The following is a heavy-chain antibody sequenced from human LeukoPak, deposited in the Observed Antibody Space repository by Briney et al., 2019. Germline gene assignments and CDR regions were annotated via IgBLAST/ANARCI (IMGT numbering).Heavy chain of an antibody. J-gene: IGHJ4*02. CDR3: ATETNGRHYDY. CDR2: IGPAGSDR. D-gene: IGHD1-14*01. V-gene: IGHV3-21*06. CDR1: GLTFSTSG. Sequence: GGSLRLSRTASGLTFSTSGFNWVRQAPGKGLEWVASIGPAGSDRYHADSIKGRFTISRDNANNFLYLQMNSLRAEDTAVYYCATETNGRHYDYWGQGTLLTVSS.